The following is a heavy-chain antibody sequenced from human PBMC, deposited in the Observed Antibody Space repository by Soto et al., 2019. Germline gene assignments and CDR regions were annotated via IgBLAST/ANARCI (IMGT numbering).Heavy chain of an antibody. CDR2: ISSSSSTI. J-gene: IGHJ6*03. CDR3: ARAPHSGYDYYYYYYMDV. Sequence: GGSLRLSCAASGFTFSSYSMNWVRQAPGKGLEWVSYISSSSSTIYYADSVKGRFTISRDNAKNSLYLQMNSLRAEDTAVYYCARAPHSGYDYYYYYYMDVWGKGTPVTVSS. D-gene: IGHD5-12*01. CDR1: GFTFSSYS. V-gene: IGHV3-48*04.